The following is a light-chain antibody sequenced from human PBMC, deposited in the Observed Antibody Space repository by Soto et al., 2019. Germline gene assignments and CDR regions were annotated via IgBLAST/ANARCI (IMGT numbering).Light chain of an antibody. V-gene: IGKV3-15*01. J-gene: IGKJ5*01. CDR2: GAS. CDR1: QSVSSN. Sequence: EIVMRESTATLSVSPRERATISCSASQSVSSNVAWYQQKPGQAPRLLIYGASTRATGIPARFSGSGSGTDFTLTISSLQPEDFATYYCQQSYSTPPITFGQGTRLEIK. CDR3: QQSYSTPPIT.